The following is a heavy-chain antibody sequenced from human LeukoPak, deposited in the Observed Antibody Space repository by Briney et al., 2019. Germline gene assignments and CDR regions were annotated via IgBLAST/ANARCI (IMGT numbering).Heavy chain of an antibody. CDR1: GFTFSSYS. CDR3: ARRPDTYYYDSSGLFDY. Sequence: PGGSLRLSCAASGFTFSSYSMNWVRQAPGKGLEWVSAISGSGGSTYYADSVKGRFTISKDNSKNTPYLQMNSLRAEDTAVYYCARRPDTYYYDSSGLFDYWGQGTLVTVSS. D-gene: IGHD3-22*01. J-gene: IGHJ4*02. CDR2: ISGSGGST. V-gene: IGHV3-23*01.